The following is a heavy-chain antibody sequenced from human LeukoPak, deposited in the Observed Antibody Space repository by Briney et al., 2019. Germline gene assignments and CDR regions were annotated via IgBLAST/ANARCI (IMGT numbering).Heavy chain of an antibody. CDR1: GFTFSSYW. J-gene: IGHJ3*02. CDR2: INSDGSST. Sequence: GGSLRLSCAASGFTFSSYWMHWVRQAPGKGLVWVSRINSDGSSTSYADSVKGRFTISRDNAKNTLYLQMNSLRAEDTAVYYCARDPYSSGLDASDIWAKGQWSPSLQ. V-gene: IGHV3-74*01. CDR3: ARDPYSSGLDASDI. D-gene: IGHD6-19*01.